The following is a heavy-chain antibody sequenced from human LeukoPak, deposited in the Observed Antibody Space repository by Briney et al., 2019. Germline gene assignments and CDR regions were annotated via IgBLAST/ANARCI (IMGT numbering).Heavy chain of an antibody. CDR2: IYTSGGT. D-gene: IGHD1-26*01. J-gene: IGHJ4*02. Sequence: SGTLSLICTVSCGSISSYYGSWSRQPAGEGLEWIGRIYTSGGTNYNPSLKGRVTMSVDTSKNQFSLKLSSVTAADTAVYYCARAGIAGGFDYWGQGTLVTVSS. CDR3: ARAGIAGGFDY. V-gene: IGHV4-4*07. CDR1: CGSISSYY.